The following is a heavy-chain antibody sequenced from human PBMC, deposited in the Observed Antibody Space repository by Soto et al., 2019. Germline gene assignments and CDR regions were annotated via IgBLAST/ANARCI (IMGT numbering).Heavy chain of an antibody. CDR3: ARDRYYDFWSGYYAGYYYYGMDV. CDR2: INAGNGNT. Sequence: ASVKVSCKASGYTFTSYAMHWVRQAPGQRLEWMGWINAGNGNTKYPQKFQGRVTITRDTSASTAYMELSSLRSEDTAVYYCARDRYYDFWSGYYAGYYYYGMDVWGQGTTVTVSS. D-gene: IGHD3-3*01. CDR1: GYTFTSYA. J-gene: IGHJ6*02. V-gene: IGHV1-3*01.